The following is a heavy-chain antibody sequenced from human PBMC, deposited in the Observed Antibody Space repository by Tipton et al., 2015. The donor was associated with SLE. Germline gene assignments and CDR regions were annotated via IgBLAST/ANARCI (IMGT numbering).Heavy chain of an antibody. Sequence: LRLSCTVSGGSISTSSYYWGWIRQPPGKGLEWIGSIYYSGSTYYSPSHKSRVTISVDTTRNQFSLQVSPVTAADTAVYYCARLFCIGAAGTGHFQLSGQGTLVTVSS. J-gene: IGHJ1*01. CDR2: IYYSGST. V-gene: IGHV4-39*07. CDR1: GGSISTSSYY. D-gene: IGHD6-13*01. CDR3: ARLFCIGAAGTGHFQL.